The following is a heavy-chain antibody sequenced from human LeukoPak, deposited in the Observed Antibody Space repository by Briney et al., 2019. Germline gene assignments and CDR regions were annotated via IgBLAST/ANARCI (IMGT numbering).Heavy chain of an antibody. Sequence: GGSLRLSCAASGFTFSGYAMSWVRQAPGKGLEWVSAISGSGGSTYYADSVKGRFTISRDNSKNTRYLQMNSLRAEDTAVYYCAKEGGKGMYYPTWGQGTLVTVSS. J-gene: IGHJ5*02. CDR3: AKEGGKGMYYPT. CDR2: ISGSGGST. CDR1: GFTFSGYA. V-gene: IGHV3-23*01. D-gene: IGHD4-23*01.